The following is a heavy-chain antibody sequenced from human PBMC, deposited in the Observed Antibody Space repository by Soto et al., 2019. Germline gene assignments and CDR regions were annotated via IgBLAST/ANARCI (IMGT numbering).Heavy chain of an antibody. J-gene: IGHJ2*01. CDR3: ARGVAGIGGWYFDL. CDR2: INAGNGNT. CDR1: GYTFTSYA. V-gene: IGHV1-3*01. D-gene: IGHD6-19*01. Sequence: QVQLVQSGAEVKKPGASVKVSCKASGYTFTSYAMHWVRQAPGQRLEWMGWINAGNGNTKYSQQFQGRVTITRDTSASTAYMELSRLRSEDTAVYYCARGVAGIGGWYFDLWGRGTLVTVSS.